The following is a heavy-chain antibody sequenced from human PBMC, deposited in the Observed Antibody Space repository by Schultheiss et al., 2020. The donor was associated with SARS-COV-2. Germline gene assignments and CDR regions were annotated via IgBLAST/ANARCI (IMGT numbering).Heavy chain of an antibody. CDR1: GFTFSSYS. D-gene: IGHD2-15*01. Sequence: GESLKISCAASGFTFSSYSMNWVRQAPGKGLEWVSSISSSSSFIYYADSVKGRFTISRDNAKNSLYLQMNSLRAEDTAVYYCARPRGGVYWGQGTLVTVSS. CDR3: ARPRGGVY. V-gene: IGHV3-21*01. CDR2: ISSSSSFI. J-gene: IGHJ4*02.